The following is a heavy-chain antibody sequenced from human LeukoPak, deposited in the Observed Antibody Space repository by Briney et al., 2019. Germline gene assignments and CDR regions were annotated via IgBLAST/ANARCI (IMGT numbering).Heavy chain of an antibody. CDR3: ARVSLDCSSTSGYTLFDY. V-gene: IGHV4-30-4*08. CDR2: IYYSGTT. CDR1: GGSISSGDYY. D-gene: IGHD2-2*02. Sequence: SQTLSLTCTVSGGSISSGDYYWSWIRQPPGRRLEWIGYIYYSGTTYNNPALNSRVTISVDTSNNQFSLKLSSVTAADTAVYYCARVSLDCSSTSGYTLFDYWGQGTLVTVSS. J-gene: IGHJ4*02.